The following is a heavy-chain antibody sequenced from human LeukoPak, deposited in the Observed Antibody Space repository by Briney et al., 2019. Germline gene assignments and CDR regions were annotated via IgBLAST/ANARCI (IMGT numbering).Heavy chain of an antibody. CDR1: GYTFAGYY. J-gene: IGHJ5*02. Sequence: ASVKVSCKASGYTFAGYYMHWVRQAPGQGLEWMGWINPNSGGTNYAQKFQGRVTMTRDTSISTAYMELSRLRSDDTAVYYCARRGTGTGFLPFPFDPWGQGTPVTVSS. CDR3: ARRGTGTGFLPFPFDP. CDR2: INPNSGGT. D-gene: IGHD2-8*02. V-gene: IGHV1-2*02.